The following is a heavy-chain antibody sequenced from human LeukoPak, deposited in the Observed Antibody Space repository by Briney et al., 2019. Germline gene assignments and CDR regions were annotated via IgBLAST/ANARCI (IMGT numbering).Heavy chain of an antibody. V-gene: IGHV3-21*01. Sequence: AGGSLRLSCAASGFTFSSYSMSWVRQAPGKGLEWVSSISISSSYINNSYSVTGRFTISRDNAKTSLYLQMNILRAEDTAVYYCARGGPIDSSGQTLFDYWGQGTLVTVSS. CDR2: ISISSSYI. CDR1: GFTFSSYS. J-gene: IGHJ4*02. D-gene: IGHD3-22*01. CDR3: ARGGPIDSSGQTLFDY.